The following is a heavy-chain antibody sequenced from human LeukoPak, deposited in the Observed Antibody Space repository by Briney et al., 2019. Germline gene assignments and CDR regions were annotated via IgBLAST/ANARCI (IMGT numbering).Heavy chain of an antibody. D-gene: IGHD1-1*01. J-gene: IGHJ6*03. CDR3: ARDRLLEDRHYYSYYYMDV. V-gene: IGHV3-21*01. CDR1: GFTFTSYT. Sequence: GGSLRLSCAASGFTFTSYTMNWVRQAPGKGLEWVSSISSSSSYIYYADSVKGRFTISRDNAKNSLYLQMNSLRAEDTAVYYCARDRLLEDRHYYSYYYMDVWGKGTTVTVSS. CDR2: ISSSSSYI.